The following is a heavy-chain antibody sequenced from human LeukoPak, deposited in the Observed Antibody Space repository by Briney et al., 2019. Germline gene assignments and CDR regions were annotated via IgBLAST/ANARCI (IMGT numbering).Heavy chain of an antibody. J-gene: IGHJ2*01. D-gene: IGHD7-27*01. CDR1: GFSFSTYW. Sequence: GGSLRLSCAASGFSFSTYWMHWVRQVPGKGPVWVSRIKSDGSSTSYADSVKGRFTISRDNANNTLYLQMTSLRADDTAVYYCARGGVNWGFWYFDLWGRGTLVTVSS. CDR3: ARGGVNWGFWYFDL. V-gene: IGHV3-74*01. CDR2: IKSDGSST.